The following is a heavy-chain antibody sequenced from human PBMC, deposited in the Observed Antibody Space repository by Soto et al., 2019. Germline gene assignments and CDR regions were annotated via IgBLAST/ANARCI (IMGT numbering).Heavy chain of an antibody. CDR2: IIPIFGTA. D-gene: IGHD3-22*01. J-gene: IGHJ4*02. Sequence: QVQLVQSGAEVKKPGSSVKVSCKASGGTFSSYAISWVRQAPGQGRERMGGIIPIFGTANYAQKCQGRVTITADKSTSTAYMELSSLRSEDTAVYYCARRSGSSGYYKFDYWGQGTLVTVSS. CDR3: ARRSGSSGYYKFDY. CDR1: GGTFSSYA. V-gene: IGHV1-69*06.